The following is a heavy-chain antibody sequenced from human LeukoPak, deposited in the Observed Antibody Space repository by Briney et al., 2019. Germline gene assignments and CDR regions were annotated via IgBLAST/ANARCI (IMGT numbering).Heavy chain of an antibody. Sequence: PSENLSFTCTVSGGSISTYWGWIRQPPGKGLEWIGTIYYSGTTYYTPSLKSRVTISVDTSKNHFSLKLSSVTAADTAVYYCARHEGAFGVITNGWFDPWGQGTLVTVSS. J-gene: IGHJ5*02. CDR3: ARHEGAFGVITNGWFDP. CDR2: IYYSGTT. CDR1: GGSISTY. D-gene: IGHD3-3*01. V-gene: IGHV4-39*01.